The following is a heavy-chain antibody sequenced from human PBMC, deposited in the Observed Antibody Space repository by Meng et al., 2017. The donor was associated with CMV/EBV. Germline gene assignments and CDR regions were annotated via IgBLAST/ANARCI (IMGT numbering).Heavy chain of an antibody. V-gene: IGHV4-34*01. CDR1: GGSFSGYY. D-gene: IGHD5-24*01. Sequence: SQTLSLTCAVYGGSFSGYYWSWIRQPPGKGLEWIWEINHSGSTNYNPSLKSRVTISVDTSKNQFPLKLSSVTAEDTAVYYCARCQRFRSFDYWGQGTLVTVSS. CDR2: INHSGST. CDR3: ARCQRFRSFDY. J-gene: IGHJ4*02.